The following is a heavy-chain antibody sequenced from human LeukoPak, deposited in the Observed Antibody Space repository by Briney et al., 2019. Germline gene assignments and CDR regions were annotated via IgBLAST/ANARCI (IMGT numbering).Heavy chain of an antibody. CDR3: ARDGDNDYGDYNLAFDI. V-gene: IGHV4-30-2*01. CDR1: GGSISSGGYS. Sequence: PSQTLSLTCAVSGGSISSGGYSWSWIRQPPGKGLEWIGYIYHSGSTYYNPSLKSRVTISVDRSKNQFSLKLSSVTAADTAVYYCARDGDNDYGDYNLAFDIWGQGTMVTVSS. D-gene: IGHD4-17*01. CDR2: IYHSGST. J-gene: IGHJ3*02.